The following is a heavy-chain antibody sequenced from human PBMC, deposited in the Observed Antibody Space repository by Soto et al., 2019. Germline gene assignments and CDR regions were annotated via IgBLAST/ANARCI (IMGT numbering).Heavy chain of an antibody. CDR3: AKGGATYGLLTHDY. CDR2: LTGSSGVT. D-gene: IGHD3-9*01. CDR1: GFTFSNFA. Sequence: HPGWSLRLSCVVSGFTFSNFAMSWVRQAPGKGLEWVSTLTGSSGVTYYADSVKGRFAISRDNSRNTLSLQMNSLTAEDTAVYYCAKGGATYGLLTHDYWGQGTRVTV. V-gene: IGHV3-23*01. J-gene: IGHJ4*02.